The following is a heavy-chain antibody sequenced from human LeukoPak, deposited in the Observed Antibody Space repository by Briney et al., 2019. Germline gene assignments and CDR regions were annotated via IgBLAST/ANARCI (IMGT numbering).Heavy chain of an antibody. D-gene: IGHD6-13*01. J-gene: IGHJ4*02. CDR2: INHSGST. CDR3: ARGPRGTYSSSRYRT. Sequence: SETLSLTCAVYGGSFSGYYWSWIRQPPGKGLEWIGEINHSGSTNYNPSPKSRVTISVDTSKNQFSLKLSSVTAADTAVYYCARGPRGTYSSSRYRTWGQGTLVTVSS. CDR1: GGSFSGYY. V-gene: IGHV4-34*01.